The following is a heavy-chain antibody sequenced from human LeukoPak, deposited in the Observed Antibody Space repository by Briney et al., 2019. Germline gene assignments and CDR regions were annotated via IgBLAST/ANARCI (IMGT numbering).Heavy chain of an antibody. CDR2: ISDSGRST. D-gene: IGHD3-22*01. V-gene: IGHV3-23*01. CDR1: GFTFSSYG. J-gene: IGHJ4*02. Sequence: GRSLRLSCAASGFTFSSYGMHWVRQAPGKGLEWVSGISDSGRSTYYADSVKGRFTISRDNSKNTLYLQMNSLRAEDTAVYYCAKELDYDTSGYPGWGQGTLVTVSS. CDR3: AKELDYDTSGYPG.